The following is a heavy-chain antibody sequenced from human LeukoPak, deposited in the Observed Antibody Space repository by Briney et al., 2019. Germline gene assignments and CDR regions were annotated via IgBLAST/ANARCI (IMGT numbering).Heavy chain of an antibody. CDR1: GGSFCGYY. CDR3: ARGLSDVY. CDR2: INHSGST. V-gene: IGHV4-34*01. J-gene: IGHJ4*02. Sequence: SETLSLTCAVYGGSFCGYYWSWIRQPPGKGLEWIGEINHSGSTNYNPSLKSRVTISVDTSKNQFSLKLSSVTAADTAVYYCARGLSDVYWGQGTLVTVSS.